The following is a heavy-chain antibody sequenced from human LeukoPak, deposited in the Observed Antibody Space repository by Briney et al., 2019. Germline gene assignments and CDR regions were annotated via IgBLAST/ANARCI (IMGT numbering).Heavy chain of an antibody. J-gene: IGHJ1*01. CDR1: GGSISSYY. CDR2: VYYSGGT. D-gene: IGHD6-13*01. Sequence: SETLSLTCTVSGGSISSYYWSWIRQPPGKGLEWIGYVYYSGGTKYNPSLKSRVTISVGTSKNQFSLKLSSVTAADTAVYYCARLGASSSSWYEAEYFQHWGQGTLVTVSS. CDR3: ARLGASSSSWYEAEYFQH. V-gene: IGHV4-59*12.